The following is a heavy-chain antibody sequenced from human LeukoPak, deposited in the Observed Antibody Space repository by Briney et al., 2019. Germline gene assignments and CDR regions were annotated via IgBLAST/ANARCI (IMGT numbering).Heavy chain of an antibody. D-gene: IGHD3-9*01. CDR1: GFTFSSYG. Sequence: GGSLRLSCAASGFTFSSYGMHWVRQAPGKGLEWVAVIWYDGSNKYYADSVKGRFTISRDNSKNTLYLQMNSLRAEDTAVYYCARGDGVLRYFDWLSPPGGYWGQGTLVTVSS. CDR3: ARGDGVLRYFDWLSPPGGY. J-gene: IGHJ4*02. V-gene: IGHV3-33*01. CDR2: IWYDGSNK.